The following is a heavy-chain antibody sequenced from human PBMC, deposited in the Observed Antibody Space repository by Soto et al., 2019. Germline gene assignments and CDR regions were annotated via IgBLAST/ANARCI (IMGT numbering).Heavy chain of an antibody. V-gene: IGHV3-23*01. J-gene: IGHJ4*02. Sequence: LRLSCAASGFTFSSYSMSWVRQAPGKGLEWVSAISGTGGSTFYADSVKGRFTISRDNSNNTLYLQMNSLRADDTAVYYCAKRWFGELSPLDYWGQGALVTVSS. CDR3: AKRWFGELSPLDY. CDR2: ISGTGGST. CDR1: GFTFSSYS. D-gene: IGHD3-10*01.